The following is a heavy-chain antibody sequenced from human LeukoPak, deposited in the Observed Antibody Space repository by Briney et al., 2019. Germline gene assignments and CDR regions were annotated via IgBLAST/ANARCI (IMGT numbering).Heavy chain of an antibody. CDR2: ISWDSGST. Sequence: GGSLRLSCAASGFTFDDYTMHWVRQAPGKGLEWVSLISWDSGSTYYADSVKGRFTISRDNSKNSLYLQMNSLRTEDTALYYCAKTGDGGTNFDYWGQGTLVTVSS. CDR3: AKTGDGGTNFDY. D-gene: IGHD2-15*01. CDR1: GFTFDDYT. V-gene: IGHV3-43*01. J-gene: IGHJ4*02.